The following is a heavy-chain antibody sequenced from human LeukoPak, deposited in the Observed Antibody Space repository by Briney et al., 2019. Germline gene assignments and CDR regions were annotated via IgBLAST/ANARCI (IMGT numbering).Heavy chain of an antibody. CDR2: MYYTGST. Sequence: SETLSLTCAVSGASINSHYWSWMRQPPGKGLELIGYMYYTGSTNYNPSLKSRATISLDTSRSHFSLNLNSVTAADTAVYYCATYGMDVWGQGTTVTVSS. J-gene: IGHJ6*02. CDR3: ATYGMDV. CDR1: GASINSHY. V-gene: IGHV4-59*11.